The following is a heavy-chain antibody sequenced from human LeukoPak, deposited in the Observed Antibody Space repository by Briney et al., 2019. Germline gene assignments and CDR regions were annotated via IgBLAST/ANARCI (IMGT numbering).Heavy chain of an antibody. Sequence: ASVKVSCKASGYTFTSYYMHWVRQAPGQGLEWMGIINPSGGSTSYAQKFQGRVTMTRDMSTSTVYMELSSLRSEDTAVYYCARGRYCTNGVCYLMGFDYWGQGTLVTVSS. J-gene: IGHJ4*02. CDR2: INPSGGST. CDR1: GYTFTSYY. V-gene: IGHV1-46*01. CDR3: ARGRYCTNGVCYLMGFDY. D-gene: IGHD2-8*01.